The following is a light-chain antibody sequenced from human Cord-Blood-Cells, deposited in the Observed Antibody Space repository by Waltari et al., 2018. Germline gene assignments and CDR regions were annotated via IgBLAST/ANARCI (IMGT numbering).Light chain of an antibody. J-gene: IGKJ1*01. Sequence: DIVMTQSPDSLAVSLGERDTINCKSSQSVLYNSNNKNYFAWYQQKPGQTPKLLIYWASTRESVVPDRFSGSGSGTDYTLTIISLQAVDVSVYYCKQYYSTPSTFGQGTKVEIK. CDR1: QSVLYNSNNKNY. CDR2: WAS. CDR3: KQYYSTPST. V-gene: IGKV4-1*01.